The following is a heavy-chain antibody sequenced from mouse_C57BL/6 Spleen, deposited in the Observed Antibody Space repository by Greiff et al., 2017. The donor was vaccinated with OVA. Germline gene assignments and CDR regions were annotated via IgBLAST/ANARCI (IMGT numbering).Heavy chain of an antibody. V-gene: IGHV1-18*01. J-gene: IGHJ4*01. CDR1: GYTFTDYN. CDR2: INPNNGGT. Sequence: VHVKQSGPELVKPGASVKIPCKASGYTFTDYNMDWVKQSHGKSLEWIGDINPNNGGTIYNQKFKGKATLTVDKSSSTAYMELRSLTSEDTAVYYCARGRYAMDYWGQGTSVTVSS. CDR3: ARGRYAMDY.